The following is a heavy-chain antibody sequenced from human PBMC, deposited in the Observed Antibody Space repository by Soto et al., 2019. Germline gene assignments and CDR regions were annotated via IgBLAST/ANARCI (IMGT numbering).Heavy chain of an antibody. D-gene: IGHD3-9*01. CDR1: GFTFSSYS. CDR2: ISSSSSTI. J-gene: IGHJ5*02. Sequence: GGSLRLSCAASGFTFSSYSMNWVRQAPGKGLEWVSYISSSSSTIYYADSVKGRFTISRDNAKNSLYLQMNSLRAEDTAVYYCARFRKTDYDILTGYPSGPDEFDPWGQGTLVTVSS. CDR3: ARFRKTDYDILTGYPSGPDEFDP. V-gene: IGHV3-48*01.